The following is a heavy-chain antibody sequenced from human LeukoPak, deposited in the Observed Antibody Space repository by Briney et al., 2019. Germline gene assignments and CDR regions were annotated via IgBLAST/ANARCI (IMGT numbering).Heavy chain of an antibody. V-gene: IGHV3-48*03. D-gene: IGHD3-3*01. J-gene: IGHJ4*02. CDR2: INTGGSTI. Sequence: GGSLRLSCEASGLTFSSYEMNWVRQAPGKGLEWVSHINTGGSTIYYADSVKGRFTNSRDNAKNSLYLQMNSLRAEDTAVYYCASGRFLSFDYWGQGALVTVSS. CDR1: GLTFSSYE. CDR3: ASGRFLSFDY.